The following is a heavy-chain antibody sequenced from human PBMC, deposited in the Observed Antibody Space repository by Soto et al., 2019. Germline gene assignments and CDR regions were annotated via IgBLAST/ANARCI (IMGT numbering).Heavy chain of an antibody. CDR3: SSWDYDVLTGYSYDV. J-gene: IGHJ4*02. CDR1: GGTFNNYG. V-gene: IGHV1-69*01. Sequence: QVQLVQSGAEVKKPGSSVKVSCKASGGTFNNYGMGWVRQAPGQGLEWMGGIIPMIGRTNYAQKFQGRLTLTADASRCTAYMELRSLRSEYPAVSYCSSWDYDVLTGYSYDVWGQGTPVTFSS. CDR2: IIPMIGRT. D-gene: IGHD3-9*01.